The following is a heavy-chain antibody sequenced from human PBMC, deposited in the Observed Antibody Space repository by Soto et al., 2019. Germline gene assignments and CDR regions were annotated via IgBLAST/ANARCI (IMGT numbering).Heavy chain of an antibody. J-gene: IGHJ2*01. D-gene: IGHD3-9*01. CDR1: GGSISSGGYY. V-gene: IGHV4-31*03. Sequence: QVQLQESGPGLVKPSQTLSLTCTVSGGSISSGGYYWSWIRQHPGKGLEWIGYIYYSGSTYYNPSLKSRVTISVDPSKNQFSLKLSSVTAADTAVYYCARDPVRYYDILTGYERNWYFDLWGRGTLVTVSS. CDR2: IYYSGST. CDR3: ARDPVRYYDILTGYERNWYFDL.